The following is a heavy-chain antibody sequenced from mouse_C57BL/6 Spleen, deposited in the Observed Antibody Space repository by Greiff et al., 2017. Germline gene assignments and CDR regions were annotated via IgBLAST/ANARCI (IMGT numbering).Heavy chain of an antibody. Sequence: EVKLMESGGGLVQPGGSLSLSCAASGFTFTDYYMSWVRQPPWKALEWLGFIRNKANGYTTEYSASVKGRFTISRDNSQSILYLQMNALRAEDSATYYCARYPRAMDYWGQGTSVTVSS. CDR1: GFTFTDYY. V-gene: IGHV7-3*01. J-gene: IGHJ4*01. CDR3: ARYPRAMDY. CDR2: IRNKANGYTT.